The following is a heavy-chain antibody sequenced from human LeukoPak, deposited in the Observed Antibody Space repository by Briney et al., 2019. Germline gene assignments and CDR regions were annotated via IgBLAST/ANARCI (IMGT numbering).Heavy chain of an antibody. Sequence: SETLSLTCTVSGGSISSYYCSWIRQPPGQGLEWVGEMNHSGSTYYNPSLKSRVTISVDTSKNQFSLKLSSVTAADTAVYYCAREEYYYDSSGPRYGKFDYWGQGTLVTVSS. D-gene: IGHD3-22*01. J-gene: IGHJ4*02. CDR2: MNHSGST. V-gene: IGHV4-59*12. CDR3: AREEYYYDSSGPRYGKFDY. CDR1: GGSISSYY.